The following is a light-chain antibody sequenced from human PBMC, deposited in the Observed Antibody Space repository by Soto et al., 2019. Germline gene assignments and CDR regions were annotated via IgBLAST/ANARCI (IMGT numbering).Light chain of an antibody. CDR3: QSYDSRLRVSV. J-gene: IGLJ2*01. CDR2: GNS. CDR1: SSNIGAGYD. Sequence: QSVLTQPPSVSAAPGQRVTISCTGSSSNIGAGYDVHWYQQLPGTAPKLLIYGNSNRPSGVPDRFSGSKSGTSASLAITGLQAEDEADYYCQSYDSRLRVSVFGGGTKLTVL. V-gene: IGLV1-40*01.